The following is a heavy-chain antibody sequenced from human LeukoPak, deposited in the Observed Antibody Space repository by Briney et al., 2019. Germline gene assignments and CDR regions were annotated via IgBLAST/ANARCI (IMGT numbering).Heavy chain of an antibody. CDR1: GFTFSDYY. J-gene: IGHJ3*02. D-gene: IGHD2-2*01. CDR2: ISSSGSTI. CDR3: ARALGYCSSTSCFDAFDI. V-gene: IGHV3-11*04. Sequence: GGSLRLSCAASGFTFSDYYMSWIRQAPGKGLEWVSYISSSGSTIYYADSVKGRFTISRDNAKNSLYLQMNSLRAEDTAVYYCARALGYCSSTSCFDAFDIWGQGTMVTVSS.